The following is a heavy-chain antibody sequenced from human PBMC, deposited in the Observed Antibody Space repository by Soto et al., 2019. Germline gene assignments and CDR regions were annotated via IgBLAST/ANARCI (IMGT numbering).Heavy chain of an antibody. D-gene: IGHD2-2*01. J-gene: IGHJ3*02. CDR1: GFTFSSYG. Sequence: GGSLRLSCAASGFTFSSYGMHWVRQAPGKGLEWVAVIWYDGSNKYYADSVKGRFTISRDNSKNTLYLQMNSLRAEDTAVYYCARSDYCSSTSCYWGFEDAFDIWGQGTMVIVSS. V-gene: IGHV3-33*01. CDR3: ARSDYCSSTSCYWGFEDAFDI. CDR2: IWYDGSNK.